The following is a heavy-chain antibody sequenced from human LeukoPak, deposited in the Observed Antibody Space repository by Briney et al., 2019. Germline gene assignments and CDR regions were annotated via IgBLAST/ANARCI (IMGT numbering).Heavy chain of an antibody. Sequence: ASVKVSCKASGGTFSSYAISWVRQAPGQGLEWMGWMNLNSGNTGYAQKFQGRVTMTRNTSISTAYMELSSLRFEDTAVYYCARLRIVGAINWFDPWGQGTLVTVSS. V-gene: IGHV1-8*02. J-gene: IGHJ5*02. D-gene: IGHD1-26*01. CDR1: GGTFSSYA. CDR2: MNLNSGNT. CDR3: ARLRIVGAINWFDP.